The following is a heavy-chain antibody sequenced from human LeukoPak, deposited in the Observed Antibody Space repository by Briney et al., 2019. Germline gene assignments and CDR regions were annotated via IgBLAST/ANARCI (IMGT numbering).Heavy chain of an antibody. CDR2: INGDGIKT. CDR3: ARDLGPYYDPSAIWFDP. CDR1: GFTFSNSW. Sequence: GGSLRLSCAASGFTFSNSWMHWVRQPPGKGLGWVSRINGDGIKTSYAASVQGRFPISRAHAKNTLNLQMTSLRAEDTAVYYCARDLGPYYDPSAIWFDPWGQRTLVTVSS. V-gene: IGHV3-74*01. D-gene: IGHD3-22*01. J-gene: IGHJ5*02.